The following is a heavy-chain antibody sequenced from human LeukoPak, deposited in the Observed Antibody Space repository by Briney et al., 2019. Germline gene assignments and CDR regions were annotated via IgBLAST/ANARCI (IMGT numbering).Heavy chain of an antibody. D-gene: IGHD6-6*01. Sequence: PSETLSLTCTVSGGSISSYYWSWIRQPPGKGLEWIGYIYTSGSTNYNPSLKSRVTISVDTSKNQFSLKLSSVTAADTAVYYCARHAARGDDYYYYYMDVWGKGITVTVSS. J-gene: IGHJ6*03. CDR2: IYTSGST. V-gene: IGHV4-4*09. CDR1: GGSISSYY. CDR3: ARHAARGDDYYYYYMDV.